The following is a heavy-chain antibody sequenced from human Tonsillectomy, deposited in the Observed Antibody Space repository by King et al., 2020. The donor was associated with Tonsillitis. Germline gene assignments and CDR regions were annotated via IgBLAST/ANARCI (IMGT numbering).Heavy chain of an antibody. Sequence: QLQESGPGLVKPSETLSLTCTVSGGSISSFYYSWIRQPPGKGLEWIGYVYYTGSTSYGPSFKGRVTISVDTSECQVSLKVTSVTAADTAVYFCARDTSVVPAFDVWGQGIMVTVSS. D-gene: IGHD2-2*01. CDR2: VYYTGST. CDR3: ARDTSVVPAFDV. J-gene: IGHJ3*01. V-gene: IGHV4-59*01. CDR1: GGSISSFY.